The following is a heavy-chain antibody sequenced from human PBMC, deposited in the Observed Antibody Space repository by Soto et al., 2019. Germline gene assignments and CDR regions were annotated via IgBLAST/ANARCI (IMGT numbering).Heavy chain of an antibody. V-gene: IGHV3-30-3*01. CDR1: GFTFSSYA. D-gene: IGHD2-8*01. CDR2: ISYDGSNK. CDR3: AKANAVEIATYFDY. Sequence: GGSLRLSCAASGFTFSSYAMHWFRQAPGKGLEWVAVISYDGSNKYYADSVKGRFTISRGNSKNTLYLQMNSLRAEDTAVYYCAKANAVEIATYFDYWGQGTLVTVSS. J-gene: IGHJ4*02.